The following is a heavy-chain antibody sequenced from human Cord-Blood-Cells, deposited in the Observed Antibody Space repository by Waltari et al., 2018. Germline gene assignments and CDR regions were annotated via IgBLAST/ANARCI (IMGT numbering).Heavy chain of an antibody. CDR3: ARGPSGSYYYYYYGMDV. CDR1: GGTINSYA. V-gene: IGHV1-69*12. CDR2: IIPIFGTA. Sequence: QVQRVQSGAEVKKAGSPVKVSCKASGGTINSYAISWVRQAPGQGLEWMGGIIPIFGTANYAQKFQGRVTITADESTSTAYMELSSLRSEDTAVYYCARGPSGSYYYYYYGMDVWGQGTTVTVSS. D-gene: IGHD1-26*01. J-gene: IGHJ6*02.